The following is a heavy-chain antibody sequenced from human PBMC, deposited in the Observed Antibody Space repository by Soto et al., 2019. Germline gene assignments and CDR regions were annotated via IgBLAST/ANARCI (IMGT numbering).Heavy chain of an antibody. D-gene: IGHD3-22*01. J-gene: IGHJ4*02. CDR3: ARDLMPNDRGLGDLAY. CDR2: ITSKTGDQ. CDR1: GFSFNKYG. V-gene: IGHV3-21*06. Sequence: EVRLVESGGGLVKPGGSLRLSCAASGFSFNKYGMNWVRQAPGKGLEWVSSITSKTGDQYYADSVKGRFIISRDNTKNSLSLQVTSLRDDDTAVYYCARDLMPNDRGLGDLAYWGQGTLVTVSS.